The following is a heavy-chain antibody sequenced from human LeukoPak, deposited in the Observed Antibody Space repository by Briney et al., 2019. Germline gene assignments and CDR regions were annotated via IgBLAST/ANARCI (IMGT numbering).Heavy chain of an antibody. CDR2: IYYSGST. V-gene: IGHV4-59*04. CDR1: GGSISSYY. CDR3: TTTTRGWYGVGDY. D-gene: IGHD6-19*01. Sequence: SETLSLTCTVSGGSISSYYWSWIRQPPGKGLEWIGYIYYSGSTYYNASLKSRVTISVDTSKSQFSLKLNSVTATDTAVYYCTTTTRGWYGVGDYWGQGTLVTVSS. J-gene: IGHJ4*02.